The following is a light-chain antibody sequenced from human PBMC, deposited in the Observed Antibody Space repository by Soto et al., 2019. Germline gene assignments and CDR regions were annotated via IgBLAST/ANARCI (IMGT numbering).Light chain of an antibody. Sequence: QSALTQPASVSGSPGQSITISCTGTSSTVGGFNVVSWYQQHPGKAPKVIIYEGIKRPSGVSNRFSGSKSGNTASLTISGLQAEDEADYYCSSYTSSSTYVFGTGTKVTVL. CDR1: SSTVGGFNV. J-gene: IGLJ1*01. CDR3: SSYTSSSTYV. CDR2: EGI. V-gene: IGLV2-14*02.